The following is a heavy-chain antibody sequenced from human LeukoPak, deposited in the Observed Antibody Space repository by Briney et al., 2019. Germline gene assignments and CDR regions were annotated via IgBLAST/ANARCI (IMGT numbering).Heavy chain of an antibody. Sequence: SQTLSLTCAISGDSVSSNSAAWNWIWQSPSRGLEWLGRTYYRSKWYNDYAVSVKSRVTLKPDTSKNQFSLQLNSVTPEDTAVYYCVRGYSGYVDYWGQGTLVTVSS. J-gene: IGHJ4*02. V-gene: IGHV6-1*01. CDR3: VRGYSGYVDY. CDR2: TYYRSKWYN. CDR1: GDSVSSNSAA. D-gene: IGHD5-12*01.